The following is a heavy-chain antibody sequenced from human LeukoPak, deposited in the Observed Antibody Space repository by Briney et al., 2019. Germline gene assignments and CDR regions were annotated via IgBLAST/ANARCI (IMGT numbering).Heavy chain of an antibody. CDR1: GGSFSGYY. CDR3: ARDNWNGLYYFDY. Sequence: SETLSLTCAVYGGSFSGYYWSWIRQPPGKGLEWIGEINHSGSTNYNPSLKSRVTISVDTSKNQFSLKLSSVTAADTAVYYCARDNWNGLYYFDYWGQGTLVTVSS. J-gene: IGHJ4*02. CDR2: INHSGST. D-gene: IGHD1-20*01. V-gene: IGHV4-34*01.